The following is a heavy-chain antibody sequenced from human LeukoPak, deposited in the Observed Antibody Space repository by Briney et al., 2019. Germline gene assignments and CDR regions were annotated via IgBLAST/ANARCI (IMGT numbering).Heavy chain of an antibody. D-gene: IGHD3-9*01. CDR2: INSDGSTT. Sequence: GGSLRLSCAASGFTFSSHWMHWVRQAPGKGPVWVSRINSDGSTTYFADSVKGRFTISRDNAKNTLFLQMNTLRVEDTAVYYCTRDLMDYDVSTGLHHYYMDVWGQGTTVTVSS. CDR1: GFTFSSHW. CDR3: TRDLMDYDVSTGLHHYYMDV. J-gene: IGHJ6*02. V-gene: IGHV3-74*01.